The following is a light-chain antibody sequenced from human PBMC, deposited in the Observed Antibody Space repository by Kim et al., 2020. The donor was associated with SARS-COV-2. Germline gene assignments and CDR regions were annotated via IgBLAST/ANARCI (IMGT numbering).Light chain of an antibody. CDR1: QRISNY. Sequence: DIQMTQSPSSLSASVGDRVTITCRASQRISNYLSWYHQKPGKAPKLLIIGASNLQSGVPSRFSGSGSGTDFTLTISSLQPEDFATYYCQQSYSTPHTFGPGTKVDIK. CDR3: QQSYSTPHT. CDR2: GAS. V-gene: IGKV1-39*01. J-gene: IGKJ3*01.